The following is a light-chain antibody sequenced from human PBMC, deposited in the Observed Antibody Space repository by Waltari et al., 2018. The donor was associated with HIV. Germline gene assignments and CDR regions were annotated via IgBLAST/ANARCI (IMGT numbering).Light chain of an antibody. V-gene: IGLV2-14*01. CDR2: EVS. CDR3: SSYTTSSTVV. CDR1: SSDVGGYNY. Sequence: QSALPQPASVPGSPGPSIAISCTGASSDVGGYNYVSWYQQHPGKAPKLLIYEVSNRPSGVSNRFSGSKSGNTASLTISGLQAEDEADYYCSSYTTSSTVVFGGGTKLTVL. J-gene: IGLJ3*02.